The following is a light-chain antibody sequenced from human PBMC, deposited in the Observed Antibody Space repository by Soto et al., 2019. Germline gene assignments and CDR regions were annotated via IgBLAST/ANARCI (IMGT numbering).Light chain of an antibody. CDR3: QQRRNWPIT. Sequence: EIVLTQSAGTLSLSAGGSATLSFMASQSISTYLPWYQQKPGQPPSLLFYDASSRATGIPARFSGSGSGTDFTLTISSLAPEDFAVYYCQQRRNWPITFGQGTRLEIK. CDR2: DAS. J-gene: IGKJ5*01. CDR1: QSISTY. V-gene: IGKV3-11*01.